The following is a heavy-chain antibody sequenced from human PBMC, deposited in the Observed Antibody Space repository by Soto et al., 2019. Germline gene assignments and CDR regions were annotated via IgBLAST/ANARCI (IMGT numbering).Heavy chain of an antibody. CDR1: GGTFSSYA. CDR2: IIPIFGTA. V-gene: IGHV1-69*13. J-gene: IGHJ4*02. D-gene: IGHD3-3*01. Sequence: SVKVSCKASGGTFSSYAISWVRQAPGQGLEWMGGIIPIFGTANYAQKFQGRVTITADESTSTAYMELSSLRSEDTAVYYCARELRTITIFGVVIPTGYFDYWGQGTLVTVSS. CDR3: ARELRTITIFGVVIPTGYFDY.